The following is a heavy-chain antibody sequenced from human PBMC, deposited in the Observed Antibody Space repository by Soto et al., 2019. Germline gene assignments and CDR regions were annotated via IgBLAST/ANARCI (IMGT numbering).Heavy chain of an antibody. CDR1: GGTFSSYA. D-gene: IGHD1-7*01. Sequence: SVKVSCKASGGTFSSYAISWVRQAPGQGLEWMGRIIPIFGTANYAQKFQGRVTITADESTSTAYMELSSLRSEDTAVYYCARVIRTTIFAFDIWGQGTMVTVSS. CDR3: ARVIRTTIFAFDI. V-gene: IGHV1-69*13. CDR2: IIPIFGTA. J-gene: IGHJ3*02.